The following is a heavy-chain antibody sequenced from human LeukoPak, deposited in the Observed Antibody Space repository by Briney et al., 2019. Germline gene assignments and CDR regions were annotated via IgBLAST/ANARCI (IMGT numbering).Heavy chain of an antibody. CDR3: VGAGFGLVYFDS. J-gene: IGHJ4*02. CDR1: GGSISSYY. Sequence: SETLSLTCTVSGGSISSYYWSWIRQPPGKGLEWIGYIYYSGSTNYNPSLKSRVTISVDTSKNQFSLKLSSVTAADTAVYYCVGAGFGLVYFDSWGQGTLVSVSS. V-gene: IGHV4-59*01. D-gene: IGHD3/OR15-3a*01. CDR2: IYYSGST.